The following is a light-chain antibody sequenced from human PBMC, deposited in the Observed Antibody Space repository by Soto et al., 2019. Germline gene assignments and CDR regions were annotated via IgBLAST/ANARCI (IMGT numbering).Light chain of an antibody. CDR3: QQYNNYWT. CDR2: DAS. CDR1: QTISGW. J-gene: IGKJ1*01. Sequence: DIQMTQSPSTLSASVGDTVTITCRASQTISGWLAWYQQRPGKAPNLLIYDASSLESGVPSRFSGSGSATEFTLTISSLQPDDFATYYCQQYNNYWTFGQGTKVDI. V-gene: IGKV1-5*01.